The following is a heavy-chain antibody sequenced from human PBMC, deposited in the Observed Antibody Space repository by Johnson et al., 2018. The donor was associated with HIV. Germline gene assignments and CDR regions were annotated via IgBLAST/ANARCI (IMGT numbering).Heavy chain of an antibody. Sequence: QVQLVESGGGLVKPGGSLRLSCVASGFTFSDYYMSWIRQAPGKGLEWVSYISSSGSTIYYADSVKGRFTISRDNSKNTLYLQMNSLRAEDTAVYYCATSQYYYDSSGYNRQDAFDIWGQGTMVTVSS. V-gene: IGHV3-11*01. CDR1: GFTFSDYY. J-gene: IGHJ3*02. CDR3: ATSQYYYDSSGYNRQDAFDI. CDR2: ISSSGSTI. D-gene: IGHD3-22*01.